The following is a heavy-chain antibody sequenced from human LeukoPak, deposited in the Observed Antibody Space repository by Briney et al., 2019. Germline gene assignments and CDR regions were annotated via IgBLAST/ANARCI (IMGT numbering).Heavy chain of an antibody. J-gene: IGHJ4*02. Sequence: SETLSLTCTVSGDSMNGYYWSWIRQTPGKGLEWIGIVHYSLPNNFSPSLKSRVTISMDTSRSQFSLILSSVTAADTAVYYCASYHIVGRTFDYWGQGTLVTVSS. CDR1: GDSMNGYY. CDR2: VHYSLPN. V-gene: IGHV4-59*01. CDR3: ASYHIVGRTFDY. D-gene: IGHD1-14*01.